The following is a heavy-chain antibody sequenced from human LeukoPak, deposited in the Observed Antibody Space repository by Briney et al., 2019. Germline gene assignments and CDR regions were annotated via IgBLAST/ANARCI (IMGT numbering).Heavy chain of an antibody. CDR3: AKDPHFGVVIIPHFDY. J-gene: IGHJ4*02. CDR1: RFTFSSYA. Sequence: PGGSLRLSCAASRFTFSSYAMSWVRQAPGKGLEWVSAISGSGGSTYYADSVKGRFTISRDNSKNTLYLQMNSLRAEDTAVYYCAKDPHFGVVIIPHFDYWGQGTLVTVSS. D-gene: IGHD3-3*01. V-gene: IGHV3-23*01. CDR2: ISGSGGST.